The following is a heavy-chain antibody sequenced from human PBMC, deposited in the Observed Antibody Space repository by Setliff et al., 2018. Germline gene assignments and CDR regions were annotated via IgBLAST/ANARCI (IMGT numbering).Heavy chain of an antibody. D-gene: IGHD3-22*01. CDR1: GFTFSSLW. CDR2: ISSDAMIK. V-gene: IGHV3-30*03. J-gene: IGHJ4*02. Sequence: GGSLRLSCSASGFTFSSLWMAWVRQAPGKGLEWLTVISSDAMIKLYADSVKGRFTVSRDNSNNTVYLHLSSPRPEDTAVYYCARVSGYDTTGYSLLYWGQGTLVTVSS. CDR3: ARVSGYDTTGYSLLY.